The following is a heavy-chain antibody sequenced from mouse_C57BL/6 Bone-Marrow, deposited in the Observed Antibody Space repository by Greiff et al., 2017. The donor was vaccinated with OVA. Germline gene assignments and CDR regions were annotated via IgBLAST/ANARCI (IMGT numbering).Heavy chain of an antibody. J-gene: IGHJ3*01. V-gene: IGHV5-6*01. D-gene: IGHD2-2*01. CDR1: GFTFSSYG. CDR3: AMGLPFAY. CDR2: ISSGGSYT. Sequence: EVQRVESGGDLVKPGGSLKLSCAASGFTFSSYGMSWVRQTPDKRLEWVATISSGGSYTYYPDSVKGRFTISRDNAKNTLYLQMSSLKSEATAMYYCAMGLPFAYWGQGTLVTVSA.